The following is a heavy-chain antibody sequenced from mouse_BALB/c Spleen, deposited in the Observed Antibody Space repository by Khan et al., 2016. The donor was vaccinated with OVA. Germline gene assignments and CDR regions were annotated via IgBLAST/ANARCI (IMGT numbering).Heavy chain of an antibody. CDR3: TRLAYYYNSEGFAY. Sequence: EVKLVESGGDLVKPGGSLKLSCAASGFTFSTYGTSWVRQTPDMRLVWVATIISGGHYTYYPASVKGRFTISRDNAKNTLYLQMSSLKSEDTAIYYCTRLAYYYNSEGFAYWGQGTLVTVSA. D-gene: IGHD1-1*02. CDR1: GFTFSTYG. V-gene: IGHV5-6*01. J-gene: IGHJ3*01. CDR2: IISGGHYT.